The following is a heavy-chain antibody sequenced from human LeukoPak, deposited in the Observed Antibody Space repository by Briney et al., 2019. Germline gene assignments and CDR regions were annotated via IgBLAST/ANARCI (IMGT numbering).Heavy chain of an antibody. CDR1: GFTFSNSW. V-gene: IGHV3-15*01. D-gene: IGHD3-3*01. CDR2: IKSKTDHRKT. J-gene: IGHJ4*02. CDR3: TSQTTDFWSGYYTGRGVDY. Sequence: PGGSLRLSCAASGFTFSNSWMSWVRQAPGKGLEWVGRIKSKTDHRKTDYAAPVKGRFTISSDDSTNTLYLQMNSLKTEDTAVYSCTSQTTDFWSGYYTGRGVDYWGQGTLVTVSS.